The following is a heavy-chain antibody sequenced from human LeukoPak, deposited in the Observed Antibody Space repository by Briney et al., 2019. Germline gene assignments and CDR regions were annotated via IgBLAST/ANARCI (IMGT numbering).Heavy chain of an antibody. D-gene: IGHD3-16*01. CDR2: IYYSGST. CDR1: GGSVSSGSFY. Sequence: SETLSLTCAVSGGSVSSGSFYWSWIRQPPGKGLEWIGNIYYSGSTNYNPSLKSRVTISVDTSKNQFSLKLSSVTVADTAVYYCARDWNWGLGYGMDVWGQGTTVTVSS. J-gene: IGHJ6*02. V-gene: IGHV4-61*01. CDR3: ARDWNWGLGYGMDV.